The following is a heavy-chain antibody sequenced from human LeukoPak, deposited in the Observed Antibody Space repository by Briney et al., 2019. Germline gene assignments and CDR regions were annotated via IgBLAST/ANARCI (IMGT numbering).Heavy chain of an antibody. V-gene: IGHV3-30*04. CDR1: GFTFSSYA. D-gene: IGHD3-9*01. CDR3: ARDYRYFDWLLET. CDR2: ISYDGSNK. J-gene: IGHJ5*01. Sequence: GGSLRLSCAASGFTFSSYAMHWVRQAPGKGLEWVAVISYDGSNKYYADSVKGRFTISRDNSKNTLYLQMNSLRAEDTAVYYCARDYRYFDWLLETWGQGTMVTVSS.